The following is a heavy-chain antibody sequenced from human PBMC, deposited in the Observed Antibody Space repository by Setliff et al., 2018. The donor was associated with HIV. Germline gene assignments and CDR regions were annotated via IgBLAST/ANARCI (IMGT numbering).Heavy chain of an antibody. CDR1: GYSISSGYY. Sequence: SETLSLTCAVSGYSISSGYYWGWIRQPPGKGLEWLGSFYYSGSTYYNPSLKSRVTISVDTSQNQFSLKLSSVTAADTAIYYCARRIYGNNPYFDYWSQGTLVTVSS. CDR3: ARRIYGNNPYFDY. V-gene: IGHV4-38-2*01. CDR2: FYYSGST. D-gene: IGHD4-17*01. J-gene: IGHJ4*02.